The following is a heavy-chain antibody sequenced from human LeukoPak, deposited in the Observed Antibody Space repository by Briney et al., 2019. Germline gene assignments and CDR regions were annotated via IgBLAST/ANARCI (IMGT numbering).Heavy chain of an antibody. J-gene: IGHJ4*02. Sequence: PGGSLRLSCKVSGFTVSSNSWSWVRQAPGKGLEWVSFISSGGNTDHSDSVKGRFTISRDNSKNTLYLQMGSLRAEDMAVYYCARGGSGSPPPDYDSSGYDYWGQGTLVTVSS. D-gene: IGHD3-22*01. CDR3: ARGGSGSPPPDYDSSGYDY. CDR1: GFTVSSNS. CDR2: ISSGGNT. V-gene: IGHV3-53*05.